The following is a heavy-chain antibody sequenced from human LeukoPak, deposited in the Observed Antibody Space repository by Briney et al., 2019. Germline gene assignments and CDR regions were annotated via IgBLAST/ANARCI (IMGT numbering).Heavy chain of an antibody. CDR1: GFTFSTYS. CDR2: ISSSSSTI. CDR3: ARGVGLIVVQYFDY. Sequence: GGSLRLSCAASGFTFSTYSMNWVRQAPGKGLEWVSYISSSSSTIYYADSVKGRFTISRDNAKNSLYLQMNSLRAEDTAVYYCARGVGLIVVQYFDYWGQGTLVTVSS. D-gene: IGHD3-22*01. J-gene: IGHJ4*02. V-gene: IGHV3-48*04.